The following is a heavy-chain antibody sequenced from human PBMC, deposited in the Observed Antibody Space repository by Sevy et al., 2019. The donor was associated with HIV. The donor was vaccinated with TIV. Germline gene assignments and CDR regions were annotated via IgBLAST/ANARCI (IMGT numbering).Heavy chain of an antibody. CDR2: FDPEDGET. D-gene: IGHD3-10*01. J-gene: IGHJ6*02. CDR1: GYTLTELS. CDR3: ATCQYYYGSGSYPKYYYYYGMDV. Sequence: ASVKVSCKVSGYTLTELSMHWVRQAPGKGLEWMGGFDPEDGETIYAQKFQGRVTMTEGTSTDTAYMELSSLRSEDTAVYYCATCQYYYGSGSYPKYYYYYGMDVWGQGTTVTVSS. V-gene: IGHV1-24*01.